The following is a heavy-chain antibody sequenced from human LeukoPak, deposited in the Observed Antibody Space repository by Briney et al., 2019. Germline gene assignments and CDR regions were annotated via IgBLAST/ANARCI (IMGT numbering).Heavy chain of an antibody. CDR1: GGTFSSYA. V-gene: IGHV1-69*01. D-gene: IGHD2-15*01. Sequence: GSSVKVSCKASGGTFSSYAISWVRQAPGQGLEWTGGIIPIFGTANYAQKFQGRVTITADESTSTAYMELSSLRSEDTAVYYCAREVVVAATYNWFDPWGQGTLVTVSS. J-gene: IGHJ5*02. CDR3: AREVVVAATYNWFDP. CDR2: IIPIFGTA.